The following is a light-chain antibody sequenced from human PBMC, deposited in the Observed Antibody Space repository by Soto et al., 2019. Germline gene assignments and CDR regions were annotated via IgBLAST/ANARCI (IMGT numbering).Light chain of an antibody. CDR2: GAS. CDR3: QQYGSSPTT. V-gene: IGKV3-20*01. J-gene: IGKJ1*01. CDR1: QSVSSGY. Sequence: EIVLTQSPGTLSLSPGERATLSCRASQSVSSGYLAWYQQKPGQAPRLLIYGASSRATGIPDGFSGSGSGTDFTLTISRLEPEDFAVYYCQQYGSSPTTFGQGTKVEIK.